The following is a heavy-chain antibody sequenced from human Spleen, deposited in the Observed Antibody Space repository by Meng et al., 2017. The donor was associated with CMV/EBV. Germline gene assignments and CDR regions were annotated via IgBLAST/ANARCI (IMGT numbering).Heavy chain of an antibody. CDR2: ISSSSRYI. Sequence: GESLKISCVASGFDFSSYMLTWVRQTPGKGLEWVAMISSSSRYIYYADSVKGRFTISRDNAKNSLFLQMNSLRDEDTAVYFCATRKGMGYTNDWGQGTLVTVSS. J-gene: IGHJ4*02. CDR3: ATRKGMGYTND. V-gene: IGHV3-21*01. D-gene: IGHD5-12*01. CDR1: GFDFSSYM.